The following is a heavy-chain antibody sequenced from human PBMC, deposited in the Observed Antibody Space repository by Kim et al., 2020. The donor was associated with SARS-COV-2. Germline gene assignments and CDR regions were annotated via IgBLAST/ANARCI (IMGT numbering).Heavy chain of an antibody. V-gene: IGHV3-33*07. CDR2: IWFDGTNK. CDR1: GFTFSRYG. J-gene: IGHJ6*02. Sequence: GGSLRLSCEASGFTFSRYGMYWVRQAPGKGLEWVAIIWFDGTNKYYADSVKGRTTISRDNSKNTLYLQMNSLRVEDTAVYYCARGPYLDYYDSSGFYGGMDVWGQGTTVTVSS. D-gene: IGHD3-22*01. CDR3: ARGPYLDYYDSSGFYGGMDV.